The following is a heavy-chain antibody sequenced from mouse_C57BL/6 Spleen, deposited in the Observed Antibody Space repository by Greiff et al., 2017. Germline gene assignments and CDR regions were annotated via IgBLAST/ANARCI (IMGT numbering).Heavy chain of an antibody. V-gene: IGHV1-54*01. Sequence: VQLQQSGAELVRPGTSVKVSCKASGYAFTNYLIEWVKQRPGQGLEWIGVINPGSGGTHYNEKFKGKATLTADKSSSTAYMQLSSLTSEDSAVYFCAREGTAMDYWGQGTSVTVSS. D-gene: IGHD3-3*01. CDR2: INPGSGGT. J-gene: IGHJ4*01. CDR3: AREGTAMDY. CDR1: GYAFTNYL.